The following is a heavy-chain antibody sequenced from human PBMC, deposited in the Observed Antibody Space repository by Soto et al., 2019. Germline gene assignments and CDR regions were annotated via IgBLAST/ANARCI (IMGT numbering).Heavy chain of an antibody. J-gene: IGHJ5*02. CDR3: ARGRLLRAYNWFDP. CDR1: GGSFSGYY. Sequence: PSETLSLTCAVYGGSFSGYYWSWIRQPPGKGLEWIGEINHSGSTNYNPSLKSRVTISVDTSKNQFSLKLSSVTAADTAVYYCARGRLLRAYNWFDPWGQGTLVTVS. V-gene: IGHV4-34*01. D-gene: IGHD3-16*01. CDR2: INHSGST.